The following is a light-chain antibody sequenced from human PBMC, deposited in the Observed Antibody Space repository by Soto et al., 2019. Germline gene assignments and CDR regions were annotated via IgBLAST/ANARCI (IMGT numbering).Light chain of an antibody. V-gene: IGKV3-11*01. CDR3: QQRSNWLPI. CDR2: DAS. J-gene: IGKJ3*01. Sequence: EIVLTQSPATLSLSPGERATLSCRASQSVSSYLAWYQQKPGQAPRLLIYDASNRAAGIPARFSGSGSGTDFTLTISSLEPEDFAVYYCQQRSNWLPIFGPGTKVDIK. CDR1: QSVSSY.